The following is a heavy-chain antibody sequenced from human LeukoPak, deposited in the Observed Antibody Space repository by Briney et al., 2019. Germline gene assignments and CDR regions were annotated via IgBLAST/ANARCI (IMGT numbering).Heavy chain of an antibody. V-gene: IGHV3-23*01. CDR3: ANLGIVVVTATPVADAFDI. D-gene: IGHD2-21*02. CDR1: GFTFSSYA. CDR2: ISGSGGST. Sequence: GGSLRLSCAASGFTFSSYAMSWVRQAPGKGLEWVSAISGSGGSTYYADSVKGRFTISRDNSKNTLYLQMNSLRAEDTAVYYCANLGIVVVTATPVADAFDIWGQGTMVTVSS. J-gene: IGHJ3*02.